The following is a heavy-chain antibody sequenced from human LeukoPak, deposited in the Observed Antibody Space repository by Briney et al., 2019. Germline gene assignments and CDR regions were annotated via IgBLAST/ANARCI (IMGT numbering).Heavy chain of an antibody. Sequence: GGSLRLSCAASGFTISSYAMSWVRQSPGKGLEWVSAISGSGGSTYHADSVKGRFTISRDNSKNTPYLQMNSLRAEDTAVYYCAGGITPYYFDYWGQGTLVTVSS. CDR3: AGGITPYYFDY. CDR2: ISGSGGST. V-gene: IGHV3-23*01. CDR1: GFTISSYA. J-gene: IGHJ4*02. D-gene: IGHD3-3*01.